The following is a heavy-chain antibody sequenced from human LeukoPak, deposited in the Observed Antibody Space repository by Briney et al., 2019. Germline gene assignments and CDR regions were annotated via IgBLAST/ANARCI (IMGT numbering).Heavy chain of an antibody. CDR1: GFTVSSNY. Sequence: GGSLRLSCAASGFTVSSNYMSWVRQAPGKGLEWVSVIYSGGSTYYADSVKGRFTISRDYSKNTLYLQLNSLRAEDTAVYYCAREWYYDILTGYYKVTPVSGHMDVWGQGTTVTVSS. CDR2: IYSGGST. D-gene: IGHD3-9*01. J-gene: IGHJ6*02. V-gene: IGHV3-66*01. CDR3: AREWYYDILTGYYKVTPVSGHMDV.